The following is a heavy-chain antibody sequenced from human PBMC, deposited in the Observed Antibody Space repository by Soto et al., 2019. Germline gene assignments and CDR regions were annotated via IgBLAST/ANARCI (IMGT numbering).Heavy chain of an antibody. Sequence: PGGSLRLSCAASGIIFNGFGMHWVRQAPGKGLEWVAVIWYDGSNKYYADSVKGRFTISRDNSKNTLYLQMNSLRAEDTAVYYCATNLGAGRYGDYVGYYMDVWGKGTTVTVSS. D-gene: IGHD4-17*01. CDR2: IWYDGSNK. CDR3: ATNLGAGRYGDYVGYYMDV. CDR1: GIIFNGFG. V-gene: IGHV3-33*01. J-gene: IGHJ6*03.